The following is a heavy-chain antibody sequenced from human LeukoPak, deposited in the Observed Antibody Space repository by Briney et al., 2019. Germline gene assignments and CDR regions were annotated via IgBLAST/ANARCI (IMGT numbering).Heavy chain of an antibody. V-gene: IGHV1-18*04. J-gene: IGHJ4*02. CDR3: ARDRGGYCSSTGCYQDNTFDY. Sequence: GASVKVSCKASGYTFTSYGISWVRQAPGQGLEWMGWISAYNGNTNYAQKLQGRVTMTTDTSTSTAYMELRSLRSDDTAVYYCARDRGGYCSSTGCYQDNTFDYWGQGTLVTVSS. CDR1: GYTFTSYG. CDR2: ISAYNGNT. D-gene: IGHD2-2*01.